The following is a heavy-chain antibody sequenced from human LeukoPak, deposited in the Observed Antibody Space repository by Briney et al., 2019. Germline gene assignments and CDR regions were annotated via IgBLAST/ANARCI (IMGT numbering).Heavy chain of an antibody. CDR3: ARGGAYDGYYYYGMDV. CDR1: GGSISSGGYS. V-gene: IGHV4-30-2*01. Sequence: SETLSLTCAVSGGSISSGGYSWSWIRQPPGKGLEWIGCIYHSGSTYYNPSLKSRVTMSVDRSKNQFSLKLSSVTAADTAVYYCARGGAYDGYYYYGMDVWGQGTTVTVSS. D-gene: IGHD2-21*01. J-gene: IGHJ6*02. CDR2: IYHSGST.